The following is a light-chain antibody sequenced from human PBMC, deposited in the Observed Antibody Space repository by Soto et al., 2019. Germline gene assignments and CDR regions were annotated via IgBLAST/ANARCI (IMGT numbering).Light chain of an antibody. CDR3: QKCSGPPPFT. V-gene: IGKV1-27*01. CDR2: AAS. Sequence: DIQMTQSPSSLSASVGDRVTITCRASHDITNYLAWYQQKPGKGPKLLIYAASTLQSGDPSRFSGSGSGTDFTRTISSLQPEDAASDCCQKCSGPPPFTLGTGTPVDIK. CDR1: HDITNY. J-gene: IGKJ3*01.